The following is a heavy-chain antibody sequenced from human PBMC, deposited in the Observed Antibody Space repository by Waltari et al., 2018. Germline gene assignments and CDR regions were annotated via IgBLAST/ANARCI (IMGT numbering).Heavy chain of an antibody. V-gene: IGHV4-38-2*01. CDR1: GYSISSGYY. CDR2: IYHSGST. D-gene: IGHD5-12*01. CDR3: ACRGYDSY. J-gene: IGHJ4*02. Sequence: QVQLQESGPGLVKPSETLSLTCAVSGYSISSGYYWGWIRQPPGKGLEWIGSIYHSGSTYYNQSLKSLVTISVDTSKNQFSLKLSSVTAADTAVYYCACRGYDSYWGQGTLVTVSS.